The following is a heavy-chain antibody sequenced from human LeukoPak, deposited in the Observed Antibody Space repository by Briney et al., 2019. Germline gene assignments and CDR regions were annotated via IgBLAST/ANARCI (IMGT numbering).Heavy chain of an antibody. V-gene: IGHV3-13*01. CDR3: ARQGSYSSSPYFDY. CDR1: GFTFSSYD. CDR2: IGTAGDT. J-gene: IGHJ4*02. D-gene: IGHD6-13*01. Sequence: GGSLRLSCAASGFTFSSYDMHWVRQATGKGLEWVSAIGTAGDTYYPGSVKGRFTISRENAKNSLYLQMNSLRAGDTAVYYCARQGSYSSSPYFDYWGQGTLVTVSS.